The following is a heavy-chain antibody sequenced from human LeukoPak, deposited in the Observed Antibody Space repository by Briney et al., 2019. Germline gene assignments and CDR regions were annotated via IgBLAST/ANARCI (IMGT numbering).Heavy chain of an antibody. V-gene: IGHV4-30-4*01. J-gene: IGHJ4*02. CDR2: IYYSGST. CDR1: GGSISSGGYY. CDR3: ARGNKVVVVAATSYYFDY. Sequence: SETLSLTCTVSGGSISSGGYYWSWIRQPPGKGLEWIGYIYYSGSTYYNPSLKSRVTISVDTSKNQFSLKLSSVTAADTAVYYCARGNKVVVVAATSYYFDYWGQGTLVTVSS. D-gene: IGHD2-15*01.